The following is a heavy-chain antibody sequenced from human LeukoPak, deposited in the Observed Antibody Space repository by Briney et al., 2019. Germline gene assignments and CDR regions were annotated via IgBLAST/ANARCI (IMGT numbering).Heavy chain of an antibody. Sequence: PGGSLRLSCAASGFTFSSYAMSWVRQAPGKGLEWVSVISGSGGSTYYADSVKGRFTISRDNPKNTLYLQMNSLRAEDTAVYYCAKEVGYVVPAATFDSWGQGTLVTVSS. J-gene: IGHJ4*02. CDR2: ISGSGGST. V-gene: IGHV3-23*01. D-gene: IGHD2-2*01. CDR1: GFTFSSYA. CDR3: AKEVGYVVPAATFDS.